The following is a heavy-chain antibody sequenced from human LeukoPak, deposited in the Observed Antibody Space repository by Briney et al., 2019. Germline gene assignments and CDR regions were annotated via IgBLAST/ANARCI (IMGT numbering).Heavy chain of an antibody. D-gene: IGHD6-13*01. J-gene: IGHJ4*02. CDR3: ARGGGMRSWYDFDY. CDR2: IKQDGSEK. Sequence: GGSLRLSCAASGFTFSNFWMSWVRQAPGKGLEWVANIKQDGSEKNYVDSVKGRFTISRDNAKNSLYLQMDSLRAEDTAVYYCARGGGMRSWYDFDYWGQGILVTVSS. V-gene: IGHV3-7*04. CDR1: GFTFSNFW.